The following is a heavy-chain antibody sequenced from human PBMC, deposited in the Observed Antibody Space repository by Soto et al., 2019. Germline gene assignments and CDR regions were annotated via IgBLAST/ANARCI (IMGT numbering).Heavy chain of an antibody. J-gene: IGHJ1*01. CDR2: IYYSGST. V-gene: IGHV4-59*01. D-gene: IGHD3-22*01. CDR1: GGSISSYY. Sequence: QVQLQESGPGLVKPSETLSLTCTVSGGSISSYYWSWIRQPPGKGLEWIGYIYYSGSTTYNPSLRSRVTISVDTSKNQFSLKLSSMTAADTAMYYCARLGHVYYYDSSGYREYFQHWGQGTLVTVSS. CDR3: ARLGHVYYYDSSGYREYFQH.